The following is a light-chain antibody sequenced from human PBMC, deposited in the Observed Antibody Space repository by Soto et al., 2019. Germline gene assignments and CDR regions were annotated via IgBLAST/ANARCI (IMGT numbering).Light chain of an antibody. J-gene: IGKJ1*01. V-gene: IGKV1-39*01. CDR3: QQSYTPAWT. CDR2: AAF. CDR1: QVISTS. Sequence: DSERTRTPSAASVSLGDIVTTPRRACQVISTSSTWYQQRPGKDPKLPNYAAFSLQSVVSSTFSASVSETDFTLSNSRLRAEDFGSFSRQQSYTPAWTFGQGTKV.